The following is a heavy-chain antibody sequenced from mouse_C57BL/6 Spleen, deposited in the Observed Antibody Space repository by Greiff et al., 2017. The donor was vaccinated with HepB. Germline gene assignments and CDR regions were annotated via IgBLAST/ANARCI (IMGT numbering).Heavy chain of an antibody. J-gene: IGHJ3*01. V-gene: IGHV3-6*01. CDR3: ARDYGSRFAY. D-gene: IGHD1-1*01. Sequence: EVKLMESGPGLVKPSQSLSLTCSVTGYSITSGYYWNWIRQFPGNKLEWMGYISYDGSNNYNPSLKNRISIPRDTSKNQFFLKLNSVTTEDTATYYGARDYGSRFAYWGQGTLVTVSA. CDR1: GYSITSGYY. CDR2: ISYDGSN.